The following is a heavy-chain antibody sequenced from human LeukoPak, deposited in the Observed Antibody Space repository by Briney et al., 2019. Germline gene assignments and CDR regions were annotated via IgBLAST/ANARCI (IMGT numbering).Heavy chain of an antibody. CDR2: NSGST. J-gene: IGHJ3*02. CDR1: GGSIGSYF. CDR3: AGGRGYGGNYLRAFDI. Sequence: PSETLSLTCTVSGGSIGSYFWSWIRQPPGKGLEWIGYNSGSTKYNPSLKSRVTISVDTSKNQLSLKLSSVTAADTAVYYCAGGRGYGGNYLRAFDIWGQGTMVSVSS. D-gene: IGHD1-26*01. V-gene: IGHV4-59*08.